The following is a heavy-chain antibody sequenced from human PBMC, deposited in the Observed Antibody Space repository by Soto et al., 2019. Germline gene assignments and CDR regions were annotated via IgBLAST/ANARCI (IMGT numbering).Heavy chain of an antibody. V-gene: IGHV3-23*01. CDR1: GVTFRSYA. CDR2: ISGSGGST. D-gene: IGHD2-21*02. CDR3: AKESVVVTAMYYFDY. J-gene: IGHJ4*02. Sequence: GGSLRLSCAASGVTFRSYAMSWVRQAPGKGLEWVSAISGSGGSTYYADSVKGRFTISRDNSKNTLYLQMNSLRAEDTGVYYCAKESVVVTAMYYFDYWGQGTLVTVS.